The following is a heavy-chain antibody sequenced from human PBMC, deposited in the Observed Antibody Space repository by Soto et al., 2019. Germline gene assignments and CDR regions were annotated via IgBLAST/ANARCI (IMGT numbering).Heavy chain of an antibody. Sequence: PGESLKISCKGSGYSFTTYWIGWVRQMPGKGLEWMGIIYPGDSDTRYSPSFQGQVTISADKSISTAYLQWSGLRASDTAMYYCARVGVTYMNYFDYWGRGTVVTVSA. D-gene: IGHD3-3*01. CDR1: GYSFTTYW. J-gene: IGHJ4*02. CDR3: ARVGVTYMNYFDY. V-gene: IGHV5-51*01. CDR2: IYPGDSDT.